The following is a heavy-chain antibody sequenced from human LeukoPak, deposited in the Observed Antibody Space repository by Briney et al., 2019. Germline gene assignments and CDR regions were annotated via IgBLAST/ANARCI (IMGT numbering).Heavy chain of an antibody. D-gene: IGHD2-21*02. CDR1: GFTFSDYY. CDR3: ARGIGVTGLTAAY. V-gene: IGHV3-11*01. J-gene: IGHJ4*02. Sequence: PGGSLRLSCAASGFTFSDYYMSWIRQAPGKGLEWLSYIRSSGTTTYCADSVVGRFTISRDNAKNSLYLQMNSLRAEDTAVYYCARGIGVTGLTAAYWGQGTLVTVSS. CDR2: IRSSGTTT.